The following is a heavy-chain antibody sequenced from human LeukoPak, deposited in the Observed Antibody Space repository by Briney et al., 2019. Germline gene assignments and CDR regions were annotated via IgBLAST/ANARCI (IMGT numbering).Heavy chain of an antibody. V-gene: IGHV3-23*01. D-gene: IGHD2-2*01. CDR3: AKTPLYRSSTSCYAGDSTNWFDP. Sequence: PGGSLRLSCAASGFTFSSYAMSWVRQAPGKGLEWVSAISGSGGSTYYADSVKGRFTISRDNSKNTLYLQMNSLRAEDTAVYYCAKTPLYRSSTSCYAGDSTNWFDPWGQGTLVTVSS. CDR1: GFTFSSYA. CDR2: ISGSGGST. J-gene: IGHJ5*02.